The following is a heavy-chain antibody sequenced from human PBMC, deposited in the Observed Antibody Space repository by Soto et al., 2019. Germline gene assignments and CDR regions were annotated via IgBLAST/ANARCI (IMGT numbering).Heavy chain of an antibody. J-gene: IGHJ3*02. CDR1: GFTFSSCS. CDR2: ISSSSSDI. V-gene: IGHV3-21*01. CDR3: ARGLRYFDWLLSDAFDT. Sequence: PGGSLRLSCAASGFTFSSCSMNWVRQAPGKGLEWVSAISSSSSDIYYADSVKGRFTISRDNAKNSLYLQMNSLRAEDTAVYYCARGLRYFDWLLSDAFDTWGQGSMVTVSS. D-gene: IGHD3-9*01.